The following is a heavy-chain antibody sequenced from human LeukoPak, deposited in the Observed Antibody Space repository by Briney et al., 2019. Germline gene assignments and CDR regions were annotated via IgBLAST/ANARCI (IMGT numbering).Heavy chain of an antibody. J-gene: IGHJ5*02. V-gene: IGHV4-34*01. CDR1: GGPFSGYY. Sequence: SETLSLTCAVYGGPFSGYYLSWLRQPPGKGLEWVGEINHSGSTNYNPSLKSRVTISVDTSKNQFSLKLSSVTAADTAVYYCARGRGYCSSTSCPILGGFDPWGQGTLVTVSS. D-gene: IGHD2-2*01. CDR3: ARGRGYCSSTSCPILGGFDP. CDR2: INHSGST.